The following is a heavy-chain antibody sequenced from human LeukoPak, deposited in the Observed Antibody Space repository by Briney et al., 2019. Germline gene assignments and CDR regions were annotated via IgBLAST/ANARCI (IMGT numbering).Heavy chain of an antibody. D-gene: IGHD2-2*01. CDR2: ISSSGSTI. CDR3: ARDLWPDIVVVPAAFDY. J-gene: IGHJ4*02. CDR1: GFTFSDYY. V-gene: IGHV3-11*04. Sequence: KPGGSLRLSCAASGFTFSDYYMSWIRQAPGKGLEWVSYISSSGSTIYYADSVKGRFTISRDNAKNSLYLQMNSLRAEDTAVYYCARDLWPDIVVVPAAFDYWGQGTLVTVSS.